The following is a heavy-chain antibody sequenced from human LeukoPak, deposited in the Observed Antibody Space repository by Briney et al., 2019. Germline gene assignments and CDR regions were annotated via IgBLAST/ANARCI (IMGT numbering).Heavy chain of an antibody. CDR2: ISSSGSTI. CDR3: AIVGILTGYHPY. Sequence: GGSLSLSCASSGFIFSDYYMSWIRQAPGRGVVWVSYISSSGSTIYYADSVKGRITISRDNAKHSLYLQMNRLTADDTAVYYCAIVGILTGYHPYWRQGTLVTVSS. D-gene: IGHD3-9*01. V-gene: IGHV3-11*01. J-gene: IGHJ4*02. CDR1: GFIFSDYY.